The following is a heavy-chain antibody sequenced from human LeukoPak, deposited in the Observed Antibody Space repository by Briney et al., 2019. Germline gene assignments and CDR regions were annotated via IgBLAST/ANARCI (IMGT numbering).Heavy chain of an antibody. J-gene: IGHJ5*02. Sequence: SETLSLTCTVSGGSISSSSYYWGWIRQPPGKGLEWIGSIYYSGSTYYNPSLKSRVTISVDTSKNQFSLKLSSVTAADTAVYYCARGYCSGGSCHNWFDPWGREPWSPSPQ. CDR2: IYYSGST. CDR3: ARGYCSGGSCHNWFDP. D-gene: IGHD2-15*01. CDR1: GGSISSSSYY. V-gene: IGHV4-39*01.